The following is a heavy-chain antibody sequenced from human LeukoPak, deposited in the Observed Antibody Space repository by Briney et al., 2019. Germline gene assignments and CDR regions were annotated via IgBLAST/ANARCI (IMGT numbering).Heavy chain of an antibody. Sequence: GGSLRLSCAASGFTFSSYAMSWVRQAPGKGLEWVSVISGSDGRTYYADSVKGRFTISRDNSKNTLYLQMNSLRAEDTAVYYCARERGYYDSSGMTLNYWGQGTLVTVSS. D-gene: IGHD3-22*01. CDR2: ISGSDGRT. V-gene: IGHV3-23*01. CDR3: ARERGYYDSSGMTLNY. J-gene: IGHJ4*02. CDR1: GFTFSSYA.